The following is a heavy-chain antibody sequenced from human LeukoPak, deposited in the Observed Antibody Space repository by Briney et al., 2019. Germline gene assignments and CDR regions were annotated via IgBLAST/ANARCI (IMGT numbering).Heavy chain of an antibody. J-gene: IGHJ4*02. CDR2: ISYHGSDI. Sequence: GGSLRLSCAASGFTVSSYAMHWVRQDPGKGLEWVALISYHGSDIYYADSVKGRFTISRDNSKSTLYLQMNSLRAEDTAVYYCARDEGVTYIYGYHYWGQGTRVTVSA. CDR1: GFTVSSYA. CDR3: ARDEGVTYIYGYHY. V-gene: IGHV3-30-3*01. D-gene: IGHD5-18*01.